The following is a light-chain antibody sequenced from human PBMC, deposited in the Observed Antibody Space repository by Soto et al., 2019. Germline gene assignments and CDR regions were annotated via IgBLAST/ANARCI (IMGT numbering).Light chain of an antibody. J-gene: IGLJ1*01. CDR2: EVS. V-gene: IGLV2-18*02. CDR1: SSDVGSYNR. CDR3: NSYTSTNTYV. Sequence: QSALTQPPSVSGSPGQSVTISCTGTSSDVGSYNRVSWYQQPPGTAPKLMIYEVSNRPSGVPDRLSGSKSGNTASLTISGLQAEDEADYYCNSYTSTNTYVFGTGTKLTVL.